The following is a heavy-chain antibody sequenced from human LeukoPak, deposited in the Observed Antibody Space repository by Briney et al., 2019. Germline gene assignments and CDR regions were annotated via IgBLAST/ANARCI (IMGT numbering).Heavy chain of an antibody. Sequence: GGSLRLSCAVSGFIVSSNHMNWVRQAPGKGLEWVSVIYSGGYSGGGPFYADSVKGRITTSSDSSKNTLFLQMNSLRAEDTAVDYCARDVYGDGYNSFDYWGLGILVTVSS. CDR3: ARDVYGDGYNSFDY. D-gene: IGHD5-24*01. V-gene: IGHV3-66*01. CDR2: IYSGGYSGGGP. J-gene: IGHJ4*02. CDR1: GFIVSSNH.